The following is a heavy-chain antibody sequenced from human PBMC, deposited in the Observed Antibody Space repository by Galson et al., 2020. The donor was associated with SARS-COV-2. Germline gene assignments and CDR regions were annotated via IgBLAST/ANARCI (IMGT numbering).Heavy chain of an antibody. CDR1: GGSISSGGYY. CDR3: ALHDILAGYLFG. J-gene: IGHJ4*02. CDR2: IHYSGKS. D-gene: IGHD3-9*01. Sequence: SETLSLTCNVSGGSISSGGYYWSWIRQYPGQGLEWIGYIHYSGKSYYNQSLKSRVTISVDTSKNQFSLKLSSVTAADTAMYYCALHDILAGYLFGWGQGTLVTVSS. V-gene: IGHV4-31*03.